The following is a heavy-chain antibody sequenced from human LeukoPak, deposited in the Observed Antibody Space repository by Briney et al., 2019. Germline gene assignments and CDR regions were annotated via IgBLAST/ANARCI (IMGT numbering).Heavy chain of an antibody. CDR1: GYTLTELS. J-gene: IGHJ4*02. D-gene: IGHD3-22*01. CDR3: ATEFSSGYHQSYFDY. V-gene: IGHV1-24*01. CDR2: FDPEDGET. Sequence: ASVKVSCKVSGYTLTELSMHWVRQAPGKGLEWMGGFDPEDGETIYAQKFQGRVTMTEDTSTDTAYMELSSLRSEDTAVYYCATEFSSGYHQSYFDYWGQGTLVTVSS.